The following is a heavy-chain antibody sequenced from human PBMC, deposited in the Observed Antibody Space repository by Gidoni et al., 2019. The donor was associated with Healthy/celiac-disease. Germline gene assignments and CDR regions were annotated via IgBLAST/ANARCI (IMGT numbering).Heavy chain of an antibody. J-gene: IGHJ5*02. CDR1: GGSISSGGYY. D-gene: IGHD3-10*01. Sequence: QVQLQESGPGLVKPSQTLSLTCTVSGGSISSGGYYWSWIRQHPGKGLEWIGYIYYSGSTYYNPSLKSRVTISVDTSKNQFSLKLSSVTAADTAVYYCARGALPRTSNWFDPWGQGTLVTVSS. CDR2: IYYSGST. CDR3: ARGALPRTSNWFDP. V-gene: IGHV4-31*03.